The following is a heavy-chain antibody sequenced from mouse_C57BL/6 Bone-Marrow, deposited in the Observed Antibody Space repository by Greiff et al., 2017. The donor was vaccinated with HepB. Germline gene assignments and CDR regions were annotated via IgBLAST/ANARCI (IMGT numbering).Heavy chain of an antibody. J-gene: IGHJ1*03. CDR2: ILPSIGRT. V-gene: IGHV15-2*01. CDR3: ARPEEKSLGGWYFDV. CDR1: DSEVFPIAY. Sequence: QVQLQQSGSELRSPGSSVKLSCKDFDSEVFPIAYMSWVRQKPGHGFEWIGGILPSIGRTIYGEKFEDKATLDADTLSNTAYLELNSLTSEDSAIYYCARPEEKSLGGWYFDVWGTGTTVTVSS. D-gene: IGHD4-1*01.